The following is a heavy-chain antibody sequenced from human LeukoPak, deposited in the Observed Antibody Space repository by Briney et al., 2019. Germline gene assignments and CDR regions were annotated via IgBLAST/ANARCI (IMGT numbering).Heavy chain of an antibody. D-gene: IGHD3-10*01. CDR3: ARDYFGSGRYSPFDP. Sequence: GASVKVSCKASGYTFTDYSMHWVRQAPGQGLEWMGWISPDSGGTKSAQKFQGRATMTRDTSINTAYMELRSLRSDDTAVYYCARDYFGSGRYSPFDPWRQGTLITVSS. CDR2: ISPDSGGT. J-gene: IGHJ5*02. CDR1: GYTFTDYS. V-gene: IGHV1-2*02.